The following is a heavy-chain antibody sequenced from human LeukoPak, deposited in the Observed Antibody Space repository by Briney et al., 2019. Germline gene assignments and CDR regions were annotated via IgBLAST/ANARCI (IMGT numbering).Heavy chain of an antibody. Sequence: SETLSLTCTVSGGSISPYYWSWIRQPPGKGLEWIGEINHSGSTNYNPSLKSRVTISVDTSKNQFSLKLSSVTAADTAVYYCARVLGTYFDYWGQGTLVTVSS. CDR3: ARVLGTYFDY. V-gene: IGHV4-34*01. CDR1: GGSISPYY. D-gene: IGHD7-27*01. J-gene: IGHJ4*02. CDR2: INHSGST.